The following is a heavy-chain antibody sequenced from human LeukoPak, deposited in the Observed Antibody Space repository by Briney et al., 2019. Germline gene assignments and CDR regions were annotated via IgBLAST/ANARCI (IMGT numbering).Heavy chain of an antibody. CDR1: GGSMSSSSYY. CDR3: ASSSPRGGNSLGSH. V-gene: IGHV4-39*07. CDR2: IYYSGST. D-gene: IGHD4-23*01. Sequence: PSETLSLTCTVSGGSMSSSSYYWGWIRQPPGKGLEWIGSIYYSGSTYQNPSLKSRVTISVDTSKNQFSLKLSSVTAADTAVYYCASSSPRGGNSLGSHWGQGTLVTVSS. J-gene: IGHJ4*02.